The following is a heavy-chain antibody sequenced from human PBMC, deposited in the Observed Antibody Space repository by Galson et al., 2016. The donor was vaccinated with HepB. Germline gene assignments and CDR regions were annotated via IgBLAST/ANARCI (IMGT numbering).Heavy chain of an antibody. V-gene: IGHV1-69*13. D-gene: IGHD5-12*01. CDR2: SFPIFGKT. CDR3: ARLGSGYDWTGDY. J-gene: IGHJ4*02. Sequence: SVKVSCKASGGTFSTYKIGWVRQAPGQGPEWMGESFPIFGKTTYAQKFQGRLTITADESTSTAYMQLNSLTAEDTAVYYCARLGSGYDWTGDYWGQGTLVTVST. CDR1: GGTFSTYK.